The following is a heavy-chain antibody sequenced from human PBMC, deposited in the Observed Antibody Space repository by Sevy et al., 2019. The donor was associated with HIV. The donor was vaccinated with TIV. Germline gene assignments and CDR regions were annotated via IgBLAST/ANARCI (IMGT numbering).Heavy chain of an antibody. CDR2: ISSNSKYL. V-gene: IGHV3-21*06. CDR1: GFHFNYHD. D-gene: IGHD3-22*01. J-gene: IGHJ4*02. Sequence: LGGSLRLSCATSGFHFNYHDMHWVRQAPGKGLEWVSSISSNSKYLYYADSVKGRFTVSRDNARSSLFLQLSDLRAGDTAVYYCARETGAAYYSDTSGFDYWGQGTLVTVSS. CDR3: ARETGAAYYSDTSGFDY.